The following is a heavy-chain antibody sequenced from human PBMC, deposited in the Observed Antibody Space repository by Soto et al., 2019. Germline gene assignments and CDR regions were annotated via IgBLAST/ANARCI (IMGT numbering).Heavy chain of an antibody. CDR3: ARGYYDSSGYYPAEYFQH. CDR1: GGSIDSYY. CDR2: IYYSGST. J-gene: IGHJ1*01. V-gene: IGHV4-30-4*08. D-gene: IGHD3-22*01. Sequence: SETLSLTCTVSGGSIDSYYWSWIRQPPGKGLEWIGYIYYSGSTYYNPSLKSRVTISVDTSKNQFSLKLSSVTAADTAVYYCARGYYDSSGYYPAEYFQHWGQGTLVTVSS.